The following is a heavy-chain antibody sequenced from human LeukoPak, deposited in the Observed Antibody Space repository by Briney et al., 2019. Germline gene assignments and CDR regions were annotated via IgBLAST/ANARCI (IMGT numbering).Heavy chain of an antibody. V-gene: IGHV5-51*01. Sequence: GESLKISCKGSGYSFTSYWIGWVRQMPGKGLGWMGIIYPGDSDTRYSPSFQGQVTISADKSISTAYLQWSSLKASDTAMYYCARQYGSGSYYRNWFDPWGQGTLVTVSS. CDR1: GYSFTSYW. D-gene: IGHD3-10*01. J-gene: IGHJ5*02. CDR2: IYPGDSDT. CDR3: ARQYGSGSYYRNWFDP.